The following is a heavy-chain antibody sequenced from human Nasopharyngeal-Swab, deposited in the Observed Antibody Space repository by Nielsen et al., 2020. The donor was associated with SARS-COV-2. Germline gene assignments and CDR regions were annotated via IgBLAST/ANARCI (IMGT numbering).Heavy chain of an antibody. CDR3: ARGQVVVVAASQDYYFDY. CDR2: ISSSSSYI. J-gene: IGHJ4*02. D-gene: IGHD2-15*01. Sequence: GGSLRLSCAASGFTFSSYSMNWVRQAPGKGLEWVSSISSSSSYIYYADSVKGRFTISRDNAKNSLYLQMNSLRAEDTAVYYCARGQVVVVAASQDYYFDYWGQGTLVTVSS. V-gene: IGHV3-21*01. CDR1: GFTFSSYS.